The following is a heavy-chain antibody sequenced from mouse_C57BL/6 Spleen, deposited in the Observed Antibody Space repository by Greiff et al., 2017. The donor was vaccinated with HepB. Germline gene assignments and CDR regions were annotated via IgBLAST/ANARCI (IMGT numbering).Heavy chain of an antibody. V-gene: IGHV14-1*01. Sequence: EVQLQQSGAELVRPGASVKLSCTASGFNIKDYYMHWVKQRPEQGLEWIGRIDPEDGDTEYAPKFKGKATMTADTSSNTAYLQLSSLTSADTAVYYCTAPYVYDGTPFDYWGQGTTLTVSS. J-gene: IGHJ2*01. D-gene: IGHD2-2*01. CDR1: GFNIKDYY. CDR3: TAPYVYDGTPFDY. CDR2: IDPEDGDT.